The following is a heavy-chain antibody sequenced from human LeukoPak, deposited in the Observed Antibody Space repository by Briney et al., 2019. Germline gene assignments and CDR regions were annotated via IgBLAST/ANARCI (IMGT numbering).Heavy chain of an antibody. D-gene: IGHD4-17*01. CDR2: INHSGST. Sequence: SETLSLTCAVYGGSFSGYYWSWIRQPPGKGLEWIGEINHSGSTNHNPSLKSRVTISVDTSKNQFSLKLSSVTAADTAVYYCARGTVTRYYYYGMDVWGQGTTVTVSS. CDR1: GGSFSGYY. J-gene: IGHJ6*02. V-gene: IGHV4-34*01. CDR3: ARGTVTRYYYYGMDV.